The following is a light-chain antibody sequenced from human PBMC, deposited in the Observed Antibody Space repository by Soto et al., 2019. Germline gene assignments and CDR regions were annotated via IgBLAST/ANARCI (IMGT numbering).Light chain of an antibody. CDR3: QSYDSTLSARYV. Sequence: QSVLTQPPSVSGAPGQRVTISCTGSSSNIGAGYDVHWYQHRPETAPKLLIFGTINRPSGVPDRFSGSKSGTSASLAITGLQAEDEGDYYCQSYDSTLSARYVFGTGTKLTVL. J-gene: IGLJ1*01. V-gene: IGLV1-40*01. CDR2: GTI. CDR1: SSNIGAGYD.